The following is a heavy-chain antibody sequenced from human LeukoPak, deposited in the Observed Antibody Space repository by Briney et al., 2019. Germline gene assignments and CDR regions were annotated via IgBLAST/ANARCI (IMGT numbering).Heavy chain of an antibody. D-gene: IGHD4-17*01. CDR1: GFTFSSYA. CDR2: ISDDGSNK. CDR3: ARDFYGDYVDY. J-gene: IGHJ4*02. Sequence: GRSLRLSCAASGFTFSSYAMHLVRLAPGKGLEWVAVISDDGSNKYYADSVKGRFTISRDNSKNTLYLQMNSLRAEDTAVYYCARDFYGDYVDYWGQGTLVTVSS. V-gene: IGHV3-30-3*01.